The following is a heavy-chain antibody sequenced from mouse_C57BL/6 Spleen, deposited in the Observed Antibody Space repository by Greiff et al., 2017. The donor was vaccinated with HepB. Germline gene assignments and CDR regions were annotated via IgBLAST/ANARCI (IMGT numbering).Heavy chain of an antibody. Sequence: EVQRVESGGGLVQPGGSLSLSCAASGFTFTDYYMSWVRQPPGKALEWLGFIRNKANGYTTEYSASVKGRFTISRDNSQSILYLQMNALRAEDSATYYCARSLSLLLYYFDYWGQGTTLTVSS. V-gene: IGHV7-3*01. CDR2: IRNKANGYTT. CDR3: ARSLSLLLYYFDY. CDR1: GFTFTDYY. J-gene: IGHJ2*01. D-gene: IGHD2-1*01.